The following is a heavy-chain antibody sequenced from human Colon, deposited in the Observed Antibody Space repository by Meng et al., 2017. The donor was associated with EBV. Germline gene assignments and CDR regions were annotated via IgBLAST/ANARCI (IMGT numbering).Heavy chain of an antibody. D-gene: IGHD1-26*01. V-gene: IGHV4-34*01. CDR2: INHSGST. Sequence: QLQQWGPGLLKPSETLSLTCAVYGGSFSGYYWSWIRQLPEKGLEWIGEINHSGSTNYNPSLKSRVTISVDTSKKQFSLKLSSVTAADTAVYYCARGPGGSYYLYYFDYWGQGTLVTVSS. CDR3: ARGPGGSYYLYYFDY. CDR1: GGSFSGYY. J-gene: IGHJ4*02.